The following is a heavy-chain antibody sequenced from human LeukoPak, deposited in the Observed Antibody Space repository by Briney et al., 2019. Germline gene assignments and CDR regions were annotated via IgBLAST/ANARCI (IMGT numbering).Heavy chain of an antibody. V-gene: IGHV3-30*18. Sequence: SCKASGYTFTGYYMHWVRQAPGKGLEWVAVISYDGSNKYYADSVKGRSTISRDNSKNTLYLQMNSLRAEDTAVYYCAKERYSGSYYGRRFDPWGQGTLVTVSS. CDR1: GYTFTGYY. J-gene: IGHJ5*02. D-gene: IGHD1-26*01. CDR3: AKERYSGSYYGRRFDP. CDR2: ISYDGSNK.